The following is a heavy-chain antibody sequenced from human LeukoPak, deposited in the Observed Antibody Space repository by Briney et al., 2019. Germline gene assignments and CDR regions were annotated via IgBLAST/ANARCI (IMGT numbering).Heavy chain of an antibody. CDR2: ISSSSSYI. D-gene: IGHD3-22*01. V-gene: IGHV3-21*04. J-gene: IGHJ4*02. Sequence: PGGSLRLSCAASGFTFSSYEMNWVRQAPGKGLEWVSSISSSSSYIYYADSVKGRFTISRDNAKNSLYLQMNSLRAEDTAVYYCAKPGEGDSSGYYNPFDYWGQGTLVTVSS. CDR3: AKPGEGDSSGYYNPFDY. CDR1: GFTFSSYE.